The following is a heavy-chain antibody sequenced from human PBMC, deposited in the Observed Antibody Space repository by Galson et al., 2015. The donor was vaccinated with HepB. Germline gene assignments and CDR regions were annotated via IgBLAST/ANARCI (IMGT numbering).Heavy chain of an antibody. CDR1: GFTFSSCG. CDR3: AREPRISIFGVVHYYMDV. J-gene: IGHJ6*03. D-gene: IGHD3-3*01. V-gene: IGHV3-33*01. Sequence: SLRLSCAASGFTFSSCGMHWVRQSPGKGLEWVAIIWSDGGNKYYGDSVKGRFTISRDNSKNTVYLQMNSLRADDTAVYYCAREPRISIFGVVHYYMDVWGKGTTVTVSS. CDR2: IWSDGGNK.